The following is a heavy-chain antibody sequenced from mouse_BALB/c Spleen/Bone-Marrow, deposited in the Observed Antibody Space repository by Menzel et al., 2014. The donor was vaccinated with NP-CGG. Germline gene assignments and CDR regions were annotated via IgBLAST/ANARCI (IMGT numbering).Heavy chain of an antibody. CDR1: GYSFTNYW. Sequence: VQVVESGPQLVRPGASVKISCMAAGYSFTNYWMHWGKQRPGQGLEWIGMVDPSDSETRLNQKFKDKATLTVDKSSXTAYMPLSSPTSEDSAVYYCTSSVGGWFPYWGQGTLVTVSA. CDR3: TSSVGGWFPY. J-gene: IGHJ3*01. CDR2: VDPSDSET. D-gene: IGHD3-3*01. V-gene: IGHV1S127*01.